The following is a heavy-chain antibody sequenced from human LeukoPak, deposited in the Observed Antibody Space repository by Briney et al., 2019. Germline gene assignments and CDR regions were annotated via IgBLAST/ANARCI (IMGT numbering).Heavy chain of an antibody. J-gene: IGHJ6*02. CDR3: ARDRPGIAVAGTWAPYYYGMDV. CDR2: ISAYNGNT. D-gene: IGHD6-19*01. CDR1: GYTFTSYG. Sequence: ASVKVSCKASGYTFTSYGISWVRQAPGQGLEWMGWISAYNGNTNYAQELQGRVTMTTDTSTSTAYMELRSLRSDDTAVYYCARDRPGIAVAGTWAPYYYGMDVWGQGTTVTVSS. V-gene: IGHV1-18*01.